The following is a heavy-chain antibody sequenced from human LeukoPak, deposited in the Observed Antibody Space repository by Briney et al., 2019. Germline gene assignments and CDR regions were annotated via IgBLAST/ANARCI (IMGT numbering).Heavy chain of an antibody. D-gene: IGHD5-18*01. Sequence: GGSLRLSCAASGFTFSTYWMQWVRQAPGKGLVWVSRINPDVSSTSYADSVKGRFTISRDNAKNTLYLQMGSLRAEDAAVYYCARGDSYGYSWGQGTLVTVSP. CDR2: INPDVSST. V-gene: IGHV3-74*01. CDR3: ARGDSYGYS. CDR1: GFTFSTYW. J-gene: IGHJ4*02.